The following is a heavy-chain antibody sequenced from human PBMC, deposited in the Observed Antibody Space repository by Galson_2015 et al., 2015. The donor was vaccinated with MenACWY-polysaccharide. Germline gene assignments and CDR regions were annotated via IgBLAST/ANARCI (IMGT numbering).Heavy chain of an antibody. V-gene: IGHV3-48*03. CDR1: GFTFSSYE. J-gene: IGHJ4*02. D-gene: IGHD1-26*01. CDR3: AREMGATGFDY. Sequence: SLRLSCAASGFTFSSYEMNWVRQAPGKGLEWVSYISSSGSTIYYADSVKGRFTISRDNAKNSLYLQMNSLRAEDTAVYYCAREMGATGFDYWGQGTLVTVSS. CDR2: ISSSGSTI.